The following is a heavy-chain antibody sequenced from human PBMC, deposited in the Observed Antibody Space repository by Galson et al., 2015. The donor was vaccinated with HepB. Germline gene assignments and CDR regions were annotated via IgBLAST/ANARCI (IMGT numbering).Heavy chain of an antibody. V-gene: IGHV3-33*06. J-gene: IGHJ2*01. Sequence: SLRLSCAASGFTFSSYGMHWVRQAPGKGLEWVALIWYDGSNKDYADSVKGRFTISRDNSKNTLFLQMNSLRAEDTAIYYCAKDLGYFDLWGRGALVTVSS. CDR3: AKDLGYFDL. CDR1: GFTFSSYG. CDR2: IWYDGSNK.